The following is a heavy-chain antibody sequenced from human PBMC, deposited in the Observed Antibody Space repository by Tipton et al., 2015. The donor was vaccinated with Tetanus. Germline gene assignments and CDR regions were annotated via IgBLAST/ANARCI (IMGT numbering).Heavy chain of an antibody. CDR2: IYNSGST. CDR1: GGSISSGGYY. CDR3: ARDQARGARGWNYFDY. Sequence: LVKPSQTLSLTRTVSGGSISSGGYYWSWIRQHPGKGLEWIGDIYNSGSTYYNPSLKSRVTISVDTSKNQFSLKLNSVTAADTAVYFCARDQARGARGWNYFDYWGQGTQVTVSS. D-gene: IGHD1-26*01. J-gene: IGHJ4*02. V-gene: IGHV4-31*03.